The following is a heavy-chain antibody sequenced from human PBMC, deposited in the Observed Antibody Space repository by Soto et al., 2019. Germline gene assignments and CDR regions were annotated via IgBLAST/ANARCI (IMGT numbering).Heavy chain of an antibody. J-gene: IGHJ2*01. D-gene: IGHD3-22*01. Sequence: QVQLVESGGGVVQPGRSLRLSCAASGFTFSSYGMHWVRQAPGKGLEWVAFISYDGSNEYYVDYVKGRFTISRDNSRNTLYLEMNRLRDEDTAVYYCAQIRASMIVNSIEWYFDWWGRGTLVTVSS. CDR1: GFTFSSYG. CDR2: ISYDGSNE. CDR3: AQIRASMIVNSIEWYFDW. V-gene: IGHV3-30*03.